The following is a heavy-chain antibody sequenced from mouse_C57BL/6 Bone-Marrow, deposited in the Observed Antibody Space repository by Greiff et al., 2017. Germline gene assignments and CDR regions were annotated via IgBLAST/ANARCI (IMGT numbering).Heavy chain of an antibody. CDR3: ARKIYYSNSYFDY. Sequence: EVKLQESGGGLVKPGGSLKLSCAASGFTFSSYAMSWVRQTPEKRLEWVATISDGGSYTYYPDNVKGRFTISRDNAKNNLYLQMSHLKSEDTAMYYCARKIYYSNSYFDYWGQGTTLTVSS. CDR1: GFTFSSYA. D-gene: IGHD2-5*01. J-gene: IGHJ2*01. V-gene: IGHV5-4*03. CDR2: ISDGGSYT.